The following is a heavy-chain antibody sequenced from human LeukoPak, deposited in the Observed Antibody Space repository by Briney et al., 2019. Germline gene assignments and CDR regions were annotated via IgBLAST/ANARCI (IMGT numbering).Heavy chain of an antibody. J-gene: IGHJ3*02. CDR2: IYYSGST. CDR3: AAIGSLHAAFDI. Sequence: SETLSLTCTVSGGSISSYYWSWIRQPPGKGPEWIGYIYYSGSTNYNPSLKSRVTISVDTSKNQFSLKLSSVTAADTAVYYCAAIGSLHAAFDIWGQGTMVTVSS. CDR1: GGSISSYY. V-gene: IGHV4-59*08.